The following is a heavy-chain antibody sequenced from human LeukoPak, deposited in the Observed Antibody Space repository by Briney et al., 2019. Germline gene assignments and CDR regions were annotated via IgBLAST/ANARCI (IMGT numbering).Heavy chain of an antibody. CDR1: GGSISSYY. J-gene: IGHJ5*02. CDR2: IYYSGST. D-gene: IGHD3-10*01. Sequence: PSETLSLTCTVSGGSISSYYWSWIRQPPGKGLEWIGYIYYSGSTNYNPSLKSRVTISVDTSKNQFSLKLSSVTAADTAVYYCASSALWFGNGGWFDPWGQGTLATVSS. CDR3: ASSALWFGNGGWFDP. V-gene: IGHV4-59*01.